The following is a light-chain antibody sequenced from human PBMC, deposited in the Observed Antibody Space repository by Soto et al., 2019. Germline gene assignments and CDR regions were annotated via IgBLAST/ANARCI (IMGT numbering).Light chain of an antibody. CDR1: QGISSF. J-gene: IGKJ1*01. CDR2: AAS. V-gene: IGKV1-9*01. CDR3: QHLNGYPRT. Sequence: DIQLTQFPSFLSASVGDRVTITCRASQGISSFLAWYQQKPGNAPKLLIYAASTLQSGVPSRFSGSGSGTEFTLTVSSLQPEDFATYYCQHLNGYPRTFGQGTKVDIK.